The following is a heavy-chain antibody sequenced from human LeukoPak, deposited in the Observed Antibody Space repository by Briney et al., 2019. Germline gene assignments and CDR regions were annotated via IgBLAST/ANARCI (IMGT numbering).Heavy chain of an antibody. V-gene: IGHV4-59*08. J-gene: IGHJ3*02. Sequence: SGTLSLTCTVPGGSISTYYWTWIRQPPGKGLEWIGYIYYTGSTNYNPSLKSRVTISVDTSKNQFSLKLSSVTAADTAVYYCARRSVVTAINFDAFDIWGQGTMVTVSS. CDR2: IYYTGST. CDR1: GGSISTYY. D-gene: IGHD2-21*02. CDR3: ARRSVVTAINFDAFDI.